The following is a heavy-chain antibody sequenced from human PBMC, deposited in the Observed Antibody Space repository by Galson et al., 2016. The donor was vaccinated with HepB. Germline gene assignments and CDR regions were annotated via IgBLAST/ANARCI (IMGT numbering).Heavy chain of an antibody. CDR2: ITCDGSSK. Sequence: SLRLSCAASGFIFSGYWMHWVRQAPGKGLEWVSRITCDGSSKNYADSVKGRFTISRGNAKSTLYLQMNSLRDDDTAVYYCAREGVTVDAFDIWGQGTMVAVSS. J-gene: IGHJ3*02. CDR1: GFIFSGYW. V-gene: IGHV3-74*01. CDR3: AREGVTVDAFDI. D-gene: IGHD2-21*02.